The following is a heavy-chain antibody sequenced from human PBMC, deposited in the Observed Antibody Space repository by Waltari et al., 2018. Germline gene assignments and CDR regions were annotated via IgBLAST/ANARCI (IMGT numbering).Heavy chain of an antibody. V-gene: IGHV3-23*05. Sequence: EVQLLESGGGSVQPGGSLTLSCAASGFTFTNYAMTWVRQPPGKGLDWVSTIEKGGLTTYYADSVRGRFTVSRDDSKNTLYLHMSALTAEDTALYYCAKVDDRMPTDDFWGQGTLVTVSS. CDR1: GFTFTNYA. CDR3: AKVDDRMPTDDF. J-gene: IGHJ4*02. D-gene: IGHD3-22*01. CDR2: IEKGGLTT.